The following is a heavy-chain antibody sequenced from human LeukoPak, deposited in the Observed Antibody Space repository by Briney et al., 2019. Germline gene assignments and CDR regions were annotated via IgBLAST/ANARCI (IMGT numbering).Heavy chain of an antibody. J-gene: IGHJ4*02. V-gene: IGHV3-9*01. CDR2: ISWNSGSI. CDR1: GFTFDDYA. CDR3: AKDPKAFYDSSGSVDY. D-gene: IGHD3-22*01. Sequence: GGSLRPSCAASGFTFDDYAMHWVRQAPGKGLEWVSGISWNSGSIGYADSVKGRFTISRDSAKNSLYLQTNSLRAEDTALYYCAKDPKAFYDSSGSVDYWGQGTLVTVSS.